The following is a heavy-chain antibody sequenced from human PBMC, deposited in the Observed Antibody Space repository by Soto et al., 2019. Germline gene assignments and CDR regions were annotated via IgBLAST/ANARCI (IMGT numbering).Heavy chain of an antibody. CDR2: INYSGST. V-gene: IGHV4-39*01. CDR1: GGSISSRSSY. D-gene: IGHD3-3*01. CDR3: AKTGFWSDYRVADY. J-gene: IGHJ4*02. Sequence: SDTLSLTCTVSGGSISSRSSYWGWIRQPPGKGLEWIGSINYSGSTYYNPSLKSRITISVDTSKNQFSLKLSSVTAADTAVYFCAKTGFWSDYRVADYWGQGTLVNVSS.